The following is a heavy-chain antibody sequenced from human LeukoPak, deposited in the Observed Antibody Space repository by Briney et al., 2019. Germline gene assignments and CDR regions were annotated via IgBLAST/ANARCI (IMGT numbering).Heavy chain of an antibody. J-gene: IGHJ5*02. Sequence: SETLSLTCTVSGGSISSSSYYWGWIRQPPGKGLEWIGSIYYSGSTYYNPSLKSRVTISVDTSKNQFSLKLSSVTAADTAVYYCARDPTYYYDSSGYYYVEVGVGWFDPWGQGTLVTVSS. CDR3: ARDPTYYYDSSGYYYVEVGVGWFDP. D-gene: IGHD3-22*01. CDR2: IYYSGST. V-gene: IGHV4-39*07. CDR1: GGSISSSSYY.